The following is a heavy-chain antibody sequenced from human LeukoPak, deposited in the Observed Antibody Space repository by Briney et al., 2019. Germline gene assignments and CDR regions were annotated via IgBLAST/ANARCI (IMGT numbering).Heavy chain of an antibody. CDR2: ISAYNGNT. J-gene: IGHJ4*02. CDR3: ARVDRWELLPTLDY. CDR1: GYTFTSYG. D-gene: IGHD1-26*01. V-gene: IGHV1-18*01. Sequence: ASVKVSCKASGYTFTSYGISWVRQAPGQGLEGMGWISAYNGNTNYAQKLQGRVTMTTDTSTSTAYMELRSLRSDDTAVYYCARVDRWELLPTLDYWGQGTLVTVSS.